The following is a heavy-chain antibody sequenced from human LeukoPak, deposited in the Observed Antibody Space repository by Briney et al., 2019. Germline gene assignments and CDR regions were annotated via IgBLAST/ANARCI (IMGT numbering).Heavy chain of an antibody. CDR1: GFTFSSYE. CDR2: ISSSGNTI. V-gene: IGHV3-48*03. Sequence: GGSLRFSCAASGFTFSSYEMNWVRQAPGKGLEWVSYISSSGNTIYYADSVKGRFTISRDNARNSLYLQMNSLRAEDTAVYYCARELRTPYDILGRGNAFDIWGQGTMVTVSS. D-gene: IGHD3-9*01. CDR3: ARELRTPYDILGRGNAFDI. J-gene: IGHJ3*02.